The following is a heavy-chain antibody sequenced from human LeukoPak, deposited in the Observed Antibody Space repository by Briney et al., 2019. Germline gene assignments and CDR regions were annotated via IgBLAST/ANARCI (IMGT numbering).Heavy chain of an antibody. CDR1: GFTFSGYS. Sequence: GGSLRLSCTASGFTFSGYSMNWIRQAPGKGLEWVSSFGTRSTSVYHAGSVKGRFAISRDNAKNSLYLQMNSLRAEDTALYYCAKDRKGYYDYWGQGTLVTVSS. CDR2: FGTRSTSV. J-gene: IGHJ4*02. CDR3: AKDRKGYYDY. V-gene: IGHV3-21*01.